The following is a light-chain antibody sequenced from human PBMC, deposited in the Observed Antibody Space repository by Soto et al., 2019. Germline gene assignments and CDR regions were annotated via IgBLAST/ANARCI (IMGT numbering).Light chain of an antibody. CDR1: SSDVGGYNY. CDR2: EVN. Sequence: QSALTQPPSASGSPGQSVTISCTGTSSDVGGYNYVSWYQQHPGKAPKLIIYEVNKRPSGVPDRFSGSKSGNTASLTVSGLHAEDEADYYCSSYSGSTTWVFGGGTKVTVL. CDR3: SSYSGSTTWV. V-gene: IGLV2-8*01. J-gene: IGLJ3*02.